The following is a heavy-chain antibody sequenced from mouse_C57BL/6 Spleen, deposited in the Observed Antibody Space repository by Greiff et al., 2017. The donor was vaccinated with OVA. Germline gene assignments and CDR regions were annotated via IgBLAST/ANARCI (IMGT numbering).Heavy chain of an antibody. J-gene: IGHJ4*01. CDR1: GYTFTDYN. D-gene: IGHD2-3*01. Sequence: EVQLQESGPELVKPGASVKIPCKASGYTFTDYNMDWVKQSHGKSLEWIGDINPNNGGTIYNQKFKGKATLTVDKSSSTAYMELRSLTSEDTAVYYCARRVWLLYYYAMDYWGQGTSVTVSS. V-gene: IGHV1-18*01. CDR3: ARRVWLLYYYAMDY. CDR2: INPNNGGT.